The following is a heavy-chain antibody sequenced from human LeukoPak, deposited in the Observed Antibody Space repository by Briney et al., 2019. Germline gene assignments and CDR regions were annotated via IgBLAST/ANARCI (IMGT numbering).Heavy chain of an antibody. D-gene: IGHD3-3*01. J-gene: IGHJ4*02. CDR2: ISGSGGST. Sequence: GGSLRLSCAASGFTFSSYGMSWVRQAPGKGLEWVSAISGSGGSTYYADSVKGRFTISRDNSKNTLYLQMNSLRAEDTAVYYCAKELNYDFWSGYYTGPFDYWGQGTLVTVSS. CDR3: AKELNYDFWSGYYTGPFDY. CDR1: GFTFSSYG. V-gene: IGHV3-23*01.